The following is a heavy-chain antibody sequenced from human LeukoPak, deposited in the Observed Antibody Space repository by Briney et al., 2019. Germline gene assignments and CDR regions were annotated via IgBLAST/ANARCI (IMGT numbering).Heavy chain of an antibody. Sequence: GGSLRLSCAASGLTVSSNYMSWVRQAPGKGLEWVSVIYSGGSTYYADSVKGRFTISRDNSKNTLYLQMNSLRAEDTAVYYCAREGRDGYNILRDYWGQGTLVTVSS. CDR1: GLTVSSNY. V-gene: IGHV3-66*01. D-gene: IGHD5-24*01. CDR3: AREGRDGYNILRDY. J-gene: IGHJ4*02. CDR2: IYSGGST.